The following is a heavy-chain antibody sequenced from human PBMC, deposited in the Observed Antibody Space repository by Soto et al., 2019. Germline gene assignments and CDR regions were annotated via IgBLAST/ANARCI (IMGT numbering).Heavy chain of an antibody. Sequence: QVQLVQSGAEVKKPGASVKVSCKASGYTFTGYYMHWARQAPGQGLEWMGWINPNSGGTNYAQKFQGWVTMTRDTSISTAYMELSRLRSDDTAVYYCARGSAGETSNWYFDLWGRGTLVTVSS. CDR3: ARGSAGETSNWYFDL. V-gene: IGHV1-2*04. J-gene: IGHJ2*01. CDR2: INPNSGGT. CDR1: GYTFTGYY. D-gene: IGHD4-17*01.